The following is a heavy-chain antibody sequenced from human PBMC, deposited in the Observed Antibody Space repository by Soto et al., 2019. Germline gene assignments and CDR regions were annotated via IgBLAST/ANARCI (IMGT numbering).Heavy chain of an antibody. Sequence: GGSLRLSCVASGFTFSSSAMNWVRQAPGKGLEWVSTISGSGVAKYYADSVKGRFTISRDNSNNTVSLQMNSLRAEDAAVYYCAKDRSPGATTWNVYWGQGTLVTVSS. CDR1: GFTFSSSA. D-gene: IGHD1-26*01. CDR3: AKDRSPGATTWNVY. J-gene: IGHJ4*02. CDR2: ISGSGVAK. V-gene: IGHV3-23*01.